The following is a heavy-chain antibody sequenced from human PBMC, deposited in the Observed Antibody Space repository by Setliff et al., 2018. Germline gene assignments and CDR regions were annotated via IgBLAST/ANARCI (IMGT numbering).Heavy chain of an antibody. CDR3: ARALASAGTVYFDY. CDR2: IYPSDSHT. V-gene: IGHV5-51*01. Sequence: PGESLKISCKASGYRFTTYWIGWVRQMPGKGLEWLGLIYPSDSHTRYSPSFQGQVTISADKSISTAYLQWSSLKASDTAMYYCARALASAGTVYFDYWGQGTLVTVSS. CDR1: GYRFTTYW. D-gene: IGHD6-13*01. J-gene: IGHJ4*02.